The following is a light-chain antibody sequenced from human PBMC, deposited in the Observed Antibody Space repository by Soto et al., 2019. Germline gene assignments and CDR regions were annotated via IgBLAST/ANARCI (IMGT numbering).Light chain of an antibody. J-gene: IGLJ2*01. V-gene: IGLV1-51*01. CDR3: GTWDSSLSGVV. CDR2: DNN. Sequence: QSVLTQAPSVSAAPGQKVTISCSGSSSNIGNNYVSWYQHLPGTAPKLLIYDNNNRPSGIPDRFSGSKSGTSATLGITGLQTGDEADYYCGTWDSSLSGVVFGGGTKVTVL. CDR1: SSNIGNNY.